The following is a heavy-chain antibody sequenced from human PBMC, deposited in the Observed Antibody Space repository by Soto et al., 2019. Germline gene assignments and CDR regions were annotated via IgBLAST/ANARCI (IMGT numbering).Heavy chain of an antibody. CDR3: AKSNAVAGPYYYYYGMDV. Sequence: GGSLRLSCAASGFTFSSYGMHWVRQAPGKGLEWVAVISYDGSNKYYADSVKGRFTISRDNSKNTLYLQMNSLRAEDTAVYYCAKSNAVAGPYYYYYGMDVWGQGTTVTVSS. V-gene: IGHV3-30*18. CDR2: ISYDGSNK. J-gene: IGHJ6*02. D-gene: IGHD6-19*01. CDR1: GFTFSSYG.